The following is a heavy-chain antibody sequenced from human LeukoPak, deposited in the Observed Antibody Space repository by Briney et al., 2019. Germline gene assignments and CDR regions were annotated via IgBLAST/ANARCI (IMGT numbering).Heavy chain of an antibody. CDR1: GFTFNTHG. CDR3: AKTDSSGYHQDY. J-gene: IGHJ4*02. CDR2: IRYDGSNK. Sequence: GGSLRLSCVASGFTFNTHGMHWVRQAPGKGLEWVAFIRYDGSNKYYADSVKGRFTISRDNSKNTLYLQMNSLRAEDTAVYYCAKTDSSGYHQDYWGQGTLVTVSS. D-gene: IGHD3-22*01. V-gene: IGHV3-30*02.